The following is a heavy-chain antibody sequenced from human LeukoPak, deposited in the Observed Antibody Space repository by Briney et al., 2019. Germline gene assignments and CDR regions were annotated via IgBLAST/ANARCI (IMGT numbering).Heavy chain of an antibody. CDR2: INAGNGNT. V-gene: IGHV1-3*01. CDR1: GYTFTSYA. J-gene: IGHJ6*02. Sequence: ASVKVSCKASGYTFTSYAMHWVRQAPGQRLERMGWINAGNGNTKYSQKFQGRVTITRDTSASTAYMELSSLRSEDTAVYYCARGLVDCSSTSCLTYYYYYGMDVWGQGTTVTVSS. D-gene: IGHD2-2*01. CDR3: ARGLVDCSSTSCLTYYYYYGMDV.